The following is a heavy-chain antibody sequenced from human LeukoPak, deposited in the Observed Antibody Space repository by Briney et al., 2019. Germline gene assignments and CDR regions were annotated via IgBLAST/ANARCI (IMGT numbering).Heavy chain of an antibody. J-gene: IGHJ4*02. CDR1: GFTFSSYA. D-gene: IGHD4-17*01. Sequence: GGSLRLSCAASGFTFSSYAMHWVRQAPGKGLEWVAVISYDGSNKYYADSVKGRFTISRDNAKNSLYLQMNSLRAEDTAVYYCARENIKDTVTNDYWGQGTLVTVSS. CDR3: ARENIKDTVTNDY. V-gene: IGHV3-30-3*01. CDR2: ISYDGSNK.